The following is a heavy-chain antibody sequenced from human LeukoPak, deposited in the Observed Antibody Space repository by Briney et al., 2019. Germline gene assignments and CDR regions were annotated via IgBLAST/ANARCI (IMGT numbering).Heavy chain of an antibody. CDR3: ARDRDSSGYYGLDY. CDR2: ISAYNGNT. Sequence: GASVKVSCKASGFTFTSFGFSWVRQAPGQGLEWMRWISAYNGNTNYAQNLQGRVTMTTDASTSTVYMELRSLRSEDTAVYYCARDRDSSGYYGLDYWGQGTLVTVSS. CDR1: GFTFTSFG. J-gene: IGHJ4*02. V-gene: IGHV1-18*01. D-gene: IGHD3-22*01.